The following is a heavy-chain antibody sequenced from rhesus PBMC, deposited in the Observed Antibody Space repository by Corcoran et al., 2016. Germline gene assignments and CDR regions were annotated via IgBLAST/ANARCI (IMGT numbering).Heavy chain of an antibody. J-gene: IGHJ4*01. CDR1: GGSISSYYW. V-gene: IGHV4-93*02. CDR2: VSGIVGGT. D-gene: IGHD2-15*01. Sequence: QVQMQESGPAVVKPSETLSLTCAVSGGSISSYYWWSWVRQSPGKGLEWIGGVSGIVGGTPTNPFLKSPVSISMDTPKNQVSLKVTSGTAADTAVYYCASTDCSNSDCSSGDYWGQGVLVTVSS. CDR3: ASTDCSNSDCSSGDY.